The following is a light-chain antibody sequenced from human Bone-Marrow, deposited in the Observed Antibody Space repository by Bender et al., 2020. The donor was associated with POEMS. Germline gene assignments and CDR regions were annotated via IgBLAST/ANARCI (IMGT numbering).Light chain of an antibody. J-gene: IGLJ3*02. CDR3: GIWGDRFEGWM. CDR1: SSNIGAHA. Sequence: QSVLTQPPSASGTPGQRVTISCSGGSSNIGAHAVNWYQHLPVTAPKLLIYSSHRRPSEVPDRFSGSRSGTSASLAISGLQSEDEAYYYCGIWGDRFEGWMLGGGSELTVL. V-gene: IGLV1-44*01. CDR2: SSH.